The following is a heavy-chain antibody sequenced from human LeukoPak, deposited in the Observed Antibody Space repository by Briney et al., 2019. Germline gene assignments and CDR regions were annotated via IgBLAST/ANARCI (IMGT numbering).Heavy chain of an antibody. V-gene: IGHV3-23*01. J-gene: IGHJ4*02. CDR2: ISGSGGST. D-gene: IGHD3-22*01. Sequence: GGSLRLSCAASGFTFSSYSMNWVRRAPGKGLEWVSAISGSGGSTYYADSVKGRFTISRDNSKNTLYLQMNSLRAEDTAVYYCANQREYYYDSSGYPFDYWGQGTLVTVSS. CDR1: GFTFSSYS. CDR3: ANQREYYYDSSGYPFDY.